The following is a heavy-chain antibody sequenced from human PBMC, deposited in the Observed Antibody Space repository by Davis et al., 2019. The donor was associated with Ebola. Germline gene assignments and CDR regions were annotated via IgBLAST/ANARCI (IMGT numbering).Heavy chain of an antibody. CDR3: AKAGHCGNYCSFDS. V-gene: IGHV3-23*01. J-gene: IGHJ4*02. CDR2: IGGGGGSI. Sequence: GESLKISCAASGFTFSSSAMSWGRQAPGKGLEWVSSIGGGGGSIYYADSVKGRFTISRDYSKNTLYLQMNSLRAEDTAVYYCAKAGHCGNYCSFDSWGQGTLVTVSS. CDR1: GFTFSSSA. D-gene: IGHD1-26*01.